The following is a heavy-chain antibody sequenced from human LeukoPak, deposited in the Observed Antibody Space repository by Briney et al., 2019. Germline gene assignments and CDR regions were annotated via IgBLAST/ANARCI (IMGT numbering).Heavy chain of an antibody. CDR1: GGTFSSYA. D-gene: IGHD3-10*01. J-gene: IGHJ6*02. CDR3: ARDRITMVRGDFYGMDV. Sequence: SVKVSCKASGGTFSSYAISWVRQAPGQGLEWMGRIIPILGIANYAQKFQGRVTITADKSTSTAYMELSSLRSEDTAVYYCARDRITMVRGDFYGMDVWGQGTTVTVSS. CDR2: IIPILGIA. V-gene: IGHV1-69*04.